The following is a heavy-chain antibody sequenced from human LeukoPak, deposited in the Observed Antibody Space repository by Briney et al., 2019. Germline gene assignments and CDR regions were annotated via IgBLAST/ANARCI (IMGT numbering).Heavy chain of an antibody. Sequence: PGGSLRLSCAASGFTFSSYSMNWDRQAPGKGLEWVSSISSSSSYIYYADSVKGRFTISRDNAKNSLYLQMNSLRAEDTAVYYCARGGSSWPRVDYWGQGTLVTVSS. J-gene: IGHJ4*02. V-gene: IGHV3-21*01. CDR2: ISSSSSYI. D-gene: IGHD6-13*01. CDR3: ARGGSSWPRVDY. CDR1: GFTFSSYS.